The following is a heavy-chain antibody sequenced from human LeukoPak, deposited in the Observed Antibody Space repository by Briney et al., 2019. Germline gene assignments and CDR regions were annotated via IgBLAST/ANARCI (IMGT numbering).Heavy chain of an antibody. CDR3: TTAPGSIAAGGTPFDY. CDR1: GFIYSNAW. V-gene: IGHV3-15*01. J-gene: IGHJ4*02. CDR2: LKSKTDGGTT. Sequence: GGSLRLSFASSGFIYSNAWVSGVRQAPGKGLEWVGRLKSKTDGGTTEYAAAVKGRFTISRDDSETTLYLQMNSMKSEDTAVYYCTTAPGSIAAGGTPFDYWGQGTLVTVSS. D-gene: IGHD6-13*01.